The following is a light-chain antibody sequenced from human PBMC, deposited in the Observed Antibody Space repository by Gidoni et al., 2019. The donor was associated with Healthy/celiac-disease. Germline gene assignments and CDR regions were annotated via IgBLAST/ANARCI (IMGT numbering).Light chain of an antibody. V-gene: IGKV1-39*01. J-gene: IGKJ2*01. Sequence: DIQMTQSPSSLSASVGDRVTITCRASQSISSYLNWYQQKPGKAPKLLSYAASSLQSGVPSRFSGSGSGRDFTLTISSLQPEDFATYDCQQSYSTPYTFGQGTKLEIK. CDR1: QSISSY. CDR3: QQSYSTPYT. CDR2: AAS.